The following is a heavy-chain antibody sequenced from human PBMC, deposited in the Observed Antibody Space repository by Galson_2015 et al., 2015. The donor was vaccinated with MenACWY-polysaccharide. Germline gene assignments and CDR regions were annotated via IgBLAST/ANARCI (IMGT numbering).Heavy chain of an antibody. CDR3: ARGVIGNWFDP. CDR1: GGSISSGGYY. V-gene: IGHV4-31*03. J-gene: IGHJ5*02. Sequence: TLSLTCTVSGGSISSGGYYWSWIRQHPGKGLEWIGYIYYSGSTYYNPSLKSRVTISVDTSKNQFSLKLSSVTAADTAVYYCARGVIGNWFDPWGQGTLVTVSS. D-gene: IGHD2/OR15-2a*01. CDR2: IYYSGST.